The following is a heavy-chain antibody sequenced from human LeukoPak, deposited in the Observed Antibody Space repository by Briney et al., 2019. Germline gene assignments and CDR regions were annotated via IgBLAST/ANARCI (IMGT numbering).Heavy chain of an antibody. CDR1: GFTFSSYT. CDR3: ARDAYGDYGVDY. J-gene: IGHJ4*02. Sequence: KPGRCLRLSCAASGFTFSSYTMNWVRQPPGKGLEWVSSISGGSSKIYYADSVKGRFTISRDNAKDSLYLQMNSLRADDTTVYYCARDAYGDYGVDYWGQGILVTVSS. CDR2: ISGGSSKI. D-gene: IGHD4-17*01. V-gene: IGHV3-21*01.